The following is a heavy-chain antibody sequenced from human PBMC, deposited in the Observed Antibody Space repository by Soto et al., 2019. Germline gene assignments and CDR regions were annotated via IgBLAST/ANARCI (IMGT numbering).Heavy chain of an antibody. J-gene: IGHJ6*03. CDR3: ARDRWPGVYGDYEDYYYYMDV. D-gene: IGHD4-17*01. V-gene: IGHV3-21*01. CDR1: GFTFSSYS. Sequence: EVQLVESGGGLVKPGGSLRLSCAASGFTFSSYSMNWVRQAPGKGLEWVSSISSSSSYIYYADSVKGRFTISRDNAKNSLYLQMNSLRAEDTAVYYCARDRWPGVYGDYEDYYYYMDVWGKGTTVTVSS. CDR2: ISSSSSYI.